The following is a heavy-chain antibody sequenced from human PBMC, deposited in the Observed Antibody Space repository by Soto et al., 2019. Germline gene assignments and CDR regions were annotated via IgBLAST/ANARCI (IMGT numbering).Heavy chain of an antibody. CDR3: ASLSRLGPQSAFDY. V-gene: IGHV5-51*01. CDR2: IYGVDSDT. J-gene: IGHJ4*02. CDR1: RCIFANYW. Sequence: PXESLKISCSASRCIFANYWIGWVRQMPGKGLEWMGIIYGVDSDTKYSPSFQGQVTISADKSIFTAYLQWRSLKASDTAIYYCASLSRLGPQSAFDYWGRGTLVTVSS. D-gene: IGHD1-26*01.